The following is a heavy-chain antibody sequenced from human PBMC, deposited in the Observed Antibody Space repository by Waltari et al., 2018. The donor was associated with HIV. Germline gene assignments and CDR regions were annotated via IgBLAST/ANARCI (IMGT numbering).Heavy chain of an antibody. CDR3: AKSDIDYGMDV. V-gene: IGHV3-9*01. CDR2: ITWNSGRT. CDR1: GFAFDTYA. J-gene: IGHJ6*02. Sequence: EVQLVESGGVLVQPSRYLRLACAASGFAFDTYAMHWVRQVPGKGLEWVSGITWNSGRTGYADSVKGRFIISRDNAKNSLYLQMNSLRVEDTALYYCAKSDIDYGMDVWGQGTTVTVSS. D-gene: IGHD2-15*01.